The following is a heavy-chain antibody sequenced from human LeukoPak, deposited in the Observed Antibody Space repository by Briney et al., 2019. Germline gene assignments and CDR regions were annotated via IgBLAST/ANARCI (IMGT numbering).Heavy chain of an antibody. CDR3: ARSRSDDAVVIGGIYYYMDV. CDR2: ISSSSSTI. Sequence: GGSLRLSCAASGFTFDDYAMHWVRQAPGKGLEWVSYISSSSSTIYYADSVKGRFTVSRDNAKNSLYLQMNSLRAEDTAVYYCARSRSDDAVVIGGIYYYMDVWGKGTTVTVSS. D-gene: IGHD3-22*01. J-gene: IGHJ6*03. V-gene: IGHV3-48*01. CDR1: GFTFDDYA.